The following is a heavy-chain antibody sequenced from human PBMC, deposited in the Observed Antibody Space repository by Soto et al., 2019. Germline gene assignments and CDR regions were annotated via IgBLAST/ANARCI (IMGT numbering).Heavy chain of an antibody. D-gene: IGHD5-12*01. CDR3: ARGLRWLRLEGYFDY. J-gene: IGHJ4*02. Sequence: QVQLVESGGGMVQPGRSLRLSCAASGFTFSSYAMHWVRQAPGKGLEWVAFISYDGSNKYYADSVKGRFTISRDNSKNTLYLQMNSLRAEDTAVYYCARGLRWLRLEGYFDYWGQGTLVTVSS. CDR1: GFTFSSYA. V-gene: IGHV3-30-3*01. CDR2: ISYDGSNK.